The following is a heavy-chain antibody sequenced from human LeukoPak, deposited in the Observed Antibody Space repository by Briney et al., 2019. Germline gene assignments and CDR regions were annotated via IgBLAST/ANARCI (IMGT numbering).Heavy chain of an antibody. CDR2: IYPGDXNT. CDR1: GYSFTSYW. V-gene: IGHV5-51*01. CDR3: ARRPGGGYSKDAFDI. D-gene: IGHD5-24*01. J-gene: IGHJ3*02. Sequence: GESLKISCKGSGYSFTSYWIXXXXQMPGXXXXXXXXIYPGDXNTRYSPSXXGXVTISVDKSNITAYLQWSSLKASDTAMYYCARRPGGGYSKDAFDIWGQGTMVTVSS.